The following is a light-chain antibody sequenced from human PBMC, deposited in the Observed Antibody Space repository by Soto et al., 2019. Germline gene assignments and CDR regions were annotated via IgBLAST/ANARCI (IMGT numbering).Light chain of an antibody. Sequence: QSVLTQPASVSGSPGQSITISCTGTSSDIGHYDYVSWYQQHPGKAPKLMIYEVSNRPSGVSNRFSGSKSGNTASLTISGLQAEDEADYYCSSYISSSTLVFGTGTKVTVL. CDR1: SSDIGHYDY. CDR3: SSYISSSTLV. CDR2: EVS. J-gene: IGLJ1*01. V-gene: IGLV2-14*01.